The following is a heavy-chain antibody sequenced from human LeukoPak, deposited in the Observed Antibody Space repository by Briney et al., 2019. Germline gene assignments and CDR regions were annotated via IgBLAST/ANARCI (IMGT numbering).Heavy chain of an antibody. D-gene: IGHD3-22*01. J-gene: IGHJ4*02. CDR1: GFTFSSYA. V-gene: IGHV3-30-3*01. Sequence: GGSLRLSCAASGFTFSSYAMHWVRQAPGKGLEWVAVISYDGSNKYYADSVKGRFTISRDNSKNTLYLQMNSLRAEDTAVYYCASSDSSGYYPPFGYWGQGTLVTVSS. CDR2: ISYDGSNK. CDR3: ASSDSSGYYPPFGY.